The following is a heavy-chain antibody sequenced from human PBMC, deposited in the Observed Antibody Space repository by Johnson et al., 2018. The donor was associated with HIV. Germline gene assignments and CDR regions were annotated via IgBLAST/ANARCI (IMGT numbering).Heavy chain of an antibody. J-gene: IGHJ3*02. CDR2: ITSNTDGGTT. Sequence: VQLVESGGGVVRPGGSLRLSCAASGFTFDDYGMSWVRQAPGKGLEWVGRITSNTDGGTTDYAAPVKGRFTISRDDSKNTVYLQMNSLKTEDTAIYYCTTVAAFGAFDIWGQGTMVTVSS. V-gene: IGHV3-15*01. D-gene: IGHD3-16*01. CDR1: GFTFDDYG. CDR3: TTVAAFGAFDI.